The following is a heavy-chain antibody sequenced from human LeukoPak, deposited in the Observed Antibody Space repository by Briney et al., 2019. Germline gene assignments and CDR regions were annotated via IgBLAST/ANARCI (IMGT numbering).Heavy chain of an antibody. CDR2: IYYSGST. J-gene: IGHJ4*02. CDR3: ARTLTLNYGDYVVFDY. Sequence: SETLSLTCTVSGGSISSYYWSWIRQPPGKGLGWIGYIYYSGSTNYNPSLKSRVTISVDTSKNQFSLKLSSVTAADAAVYYCARTLTLNYGDYVVFDYWGQGTLVTVSS. D-gene: IGHD4-17*01. CDR1: GGSISSYY. V-gene: IGHV4-59*01.